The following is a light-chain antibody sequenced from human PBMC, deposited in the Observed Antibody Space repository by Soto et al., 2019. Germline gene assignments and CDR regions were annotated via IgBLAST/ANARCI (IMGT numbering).Light chain of an antibody. V-gene: IGKV1-5*03. Sequence: DIQMTQSPSTLSASVGDRVTITCRASQSISSSLAWYQQKPGKAPKVLIYKAYSLERGVPSRVSGSGSGTEVTLTISSLQPDDFATYYCQQYNSYWTFGQGTKVEIK. CDR2: KAY. CDR3: QQYNSYWT. CDR1: QSISSS. J-gene: IGKJ1*01.